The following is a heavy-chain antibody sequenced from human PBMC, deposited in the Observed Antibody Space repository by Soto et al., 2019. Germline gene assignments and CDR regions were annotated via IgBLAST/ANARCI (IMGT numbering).Heavy chain of an antibody. J-gene: IGHJ4*02. CDR2: IYSSGST. Sequence: SETLSLTCTVSGGSISSSYYYWAWFPPPPGKGLEWIGYIYSSGSTHYNPSLQNRVTISIDTSKNQVSLKVNSVTAADTAVYYCARDHPHSYGVYYFDYWGQGTPVTVSS. CDR3: ARDHPHSYGVYYFDY. V-gene: IGHV4-61*01. CDR1: GGSISSSYYY. D-gene: IGHD5-18*01.